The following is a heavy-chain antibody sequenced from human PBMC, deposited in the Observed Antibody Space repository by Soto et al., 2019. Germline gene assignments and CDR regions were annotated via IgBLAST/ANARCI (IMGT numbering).Heavy chain of an antibody. CDR1: GGTFSSYA. Sequence: GASVKVSCKASGGTFSSYAISWVRQAPGQGLEWMGGIIPIFGTANYAQQFQGRVTITADESTSTAYMELSSLRSEDTAVYYCARGVVVRGVTLYGMDVWGQGTTVTVSS. D-gene: IGHD3-10*01. CDR2: IIPIFGTA. V-gene: IGHV1-69*13. J-gene: IGHJ6*02. CDR3: ARGVVVRGVTLYGMDV.